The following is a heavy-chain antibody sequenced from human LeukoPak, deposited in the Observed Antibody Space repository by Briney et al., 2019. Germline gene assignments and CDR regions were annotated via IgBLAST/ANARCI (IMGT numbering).Heavy chain of an antibody. D-gene: IGHD2-15*01. CDR2: ISPLIGTT. CDR3: AEDHCTGNNCYHAH. J-gene: IGHJ4*02. CDR1: GGTLSNNP. V-gene: IGHV1-69*08. Sequence: SVKVSCKASGGTLSNNPISWLRQVPGQRLQWMGNISPLIGTTLYTQELQGRVTITTVKSTSTSYMDLYSLTSDDTAVYYCAEDHCTGNNCYHAHWGQGTLVTVSS.